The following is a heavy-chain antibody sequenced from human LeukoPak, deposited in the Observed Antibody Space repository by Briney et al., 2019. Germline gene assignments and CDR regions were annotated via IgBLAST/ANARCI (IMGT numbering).Heavy chain of an antibody. J-gene: IGHJ3*02. V-gene: IGHV4-4*07. Sequence: PSETLSLTCTVSGGSISSYYWSWIRQPAGKGLEWIGHIYTSGSANYNPSLKSRVTMSVDTSRNQFSLKLSSVTATDTAVYYCAREVSAFSSGWYEDAFDIWGQGTMVTVYS. CDR2: IYTSGSA. CDR3: AREVSAFSSGWYEDAFDI. CDR1: GGSISSYY. D-gene: IGHD6-19*01.